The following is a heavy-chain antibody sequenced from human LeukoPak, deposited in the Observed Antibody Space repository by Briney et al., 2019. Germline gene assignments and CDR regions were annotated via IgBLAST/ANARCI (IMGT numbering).Heavy chain of an antibody. V-gene: IGHV5-51*01. CDR3: ANLDCSSTSCYTGVNWFDP. CDR2: IYPGDSDT. CDR1: GYSFTTYW. D-gene: IGHD2-2*02. J-gene: IGHJ5*02. Sequence: GESLKISCKGSGYSFTTYWIGWVRQMPGKGLEWTGVIYPGDSDTRYSPSFQGQVTISADKSISTAYLQWSSLKASDTAMYYCANLDCSSTSCYTGVNWFDPWGQGTLVTVSS.